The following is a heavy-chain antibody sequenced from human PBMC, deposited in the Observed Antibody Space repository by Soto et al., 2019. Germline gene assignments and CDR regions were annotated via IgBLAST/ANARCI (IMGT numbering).Heavy chain of an antibody. J-gene: IGHJ3*02. CDR3: AKDLGHGGRGAFDI. V-gene: IGHV3-30*18. CDR2: ISYDGSNK. D-gene: IGHD7-27*01. Sequence: QVQLVESGGGVVQPGRSLRLSCAASGFTFSSYGMHWVRQAPGKGLEWVALISYDGSNKYYADSVKGRFTISRDNSKNPPYLQMNSLRTEDTAVYYCAKDLGHGGRGAFDIWGQGTMVTVSS. CDR1: GFTFSSYG.